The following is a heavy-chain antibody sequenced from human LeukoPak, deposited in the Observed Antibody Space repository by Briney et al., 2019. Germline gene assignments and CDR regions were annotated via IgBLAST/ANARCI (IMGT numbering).Heavy chain of an antibody. Sequence: ASVKVSCKASGGTFSNYAISWVRQAPGQGLEWMGGISAYNGNTNYAQKLQGRVTMTTDTSTNTAYMEVRSLRAEDTAVYYCAKAPPHYYYYYMDVWGKGTTVTISS. J-gene: IGHJ6*03. CDR2: ISAYNGNT. V-gene: IGHV1-18*01. CDR3: AKAPPHYYYYYMDV. CDR1: GGTFSNYA.